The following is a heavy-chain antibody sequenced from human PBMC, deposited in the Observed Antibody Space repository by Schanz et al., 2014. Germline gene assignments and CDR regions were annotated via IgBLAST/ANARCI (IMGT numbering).Heavy chain of an antibody. V-gene: IGHV3-48*01. Sequence: VQLVASGGGVVQPGRSLRLSCATSGLNFDYYGMNWVRQAPGKGLEWVSYISGSSSTKYYADSVKGRFTISRDNSNNTVYLQMNTLRAEDTAVYYCARGVRIDYWGQGTLVTVSS. D-gene: IGHD3-3*01. CDR2: ISGSSSTK. J-gene: IGHJ4*02. CDR3: ARGVRIDY. CDR1: GLNFDYYG.